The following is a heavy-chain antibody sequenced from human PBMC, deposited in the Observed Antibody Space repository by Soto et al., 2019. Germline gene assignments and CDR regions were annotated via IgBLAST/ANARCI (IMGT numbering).Heavy chain of an antibody. CDR1: GGSIRSSSYY. J-gene: IGHJ3*02. D-gene: IGHD2-15*01. CDR2: IYYSGST. Sequence: QLQLQESGPGLVKPSETLSLTCTVSGGSIRSSSYYWGWIRQPPGKGLEWIGSIYYSGSTYYNPSLKSRVTISVDTSKNQFSLKLSSVTAADTAVYYCARPYCSGGSCYTLRLGAFDIWGQGTMVTVSS. CDR3: ARPYCSGGSCYTLRLGAFDI. V-gene: IGHV4-39*01.